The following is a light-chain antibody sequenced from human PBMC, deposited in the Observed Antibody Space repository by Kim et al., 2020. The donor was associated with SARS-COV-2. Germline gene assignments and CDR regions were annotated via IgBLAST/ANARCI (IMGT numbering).Light chain of an antibody. CDR1: SSDIGGYDY. CDR3: ASYAGANTYD. Sequence: QSALTQPPSASGSPGPSVTISCTGTSSDIGGYDYVSCYQQHPGKAPKVMIYDVSERPSGVPDRFSGAKSGNKASLTVSGLQIYYEVDYDLASYAGANTYDFGGGGQLTVL. CDR2: DVS. V-gene: IGLV2-8*01. J-gene: IGLJ2*01.